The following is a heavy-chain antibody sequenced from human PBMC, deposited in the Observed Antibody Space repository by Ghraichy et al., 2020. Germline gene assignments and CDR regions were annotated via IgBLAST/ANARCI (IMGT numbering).Heavy chain of an antibody. CDR1: GFTFSSYA. CDR2: ISDSGGST. V-gene: IGHV3-23*01. D-gene: IGHD6-19*01. Sequence: GGSLRLSCAASGFTFSSYAMSWVRQAPGKGLEWVSLISDSGGSTYYADSVKGRFIISRDNSKNALYLQMNSLRVEDTAVYYCAKQGDFSGWYLGMWGQGTLVTVSS. CDR3: AKQGDFSGWYLGM. J-gene: IGHJ4*02.